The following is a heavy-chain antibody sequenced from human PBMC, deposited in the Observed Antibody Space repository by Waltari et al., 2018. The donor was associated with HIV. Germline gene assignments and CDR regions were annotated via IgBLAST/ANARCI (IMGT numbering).Heavy chain of an antibody. Sequence: QVQLQQWGAGLLKPSETLSLTCAAYGGSFSGYYWSWIRQPPGKGLEWIGEINHSGSTNYKPSLKSRVTISVDTSKNQFSLKLSSVTAADTAVYYCARGRSPYSSGWYASEYWGQGTLVTVSS. CDR1: GGSFSGYY. CDR3: ARGRSPYSSGWYASEY. J-gene: IGHJ4*02. D-gene: IGHD6-19*01. CDR2: INHSGST. V-gene: IGHV4-34*01.